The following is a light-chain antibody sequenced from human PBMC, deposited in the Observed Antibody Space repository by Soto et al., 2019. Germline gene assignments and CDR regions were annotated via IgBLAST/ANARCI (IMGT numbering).Light chain of an antibody. CDR1: QSVSSY. CDR2: DAS. CDR3: QQRSNWPLT. V-gene: IGKV3-11*01. Sequence: EIVLTQSPATLSLSPWERATLSCRASQSVSSYLAWYQQKPGQAPRLLIYDASNRATGIPARFSGSGSGTGSTLTISSLEPEDFAVYYCQQRSNWPLTFGGGTKVDI. J-gene: IGKJ4*01.